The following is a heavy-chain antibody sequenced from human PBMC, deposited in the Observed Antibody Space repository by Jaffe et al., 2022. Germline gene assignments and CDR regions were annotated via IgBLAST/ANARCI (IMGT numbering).Heavy chain of an antibody. CDR3: AKGRIAVAGPDY. CDR1: GFTFSSYG. CDR2: IRYDGSNK. D-gene: IGHD6-19*01. J-gene: IGHJ4*02. Sequence: QVQLVESGGGVVQPGGSLRLSCAASGFTFSSYGMHWVRQAPGKGLEWVAFIRYDGSNKYYADSVKGRFTISRDNSKNTLYLQMNSLRAEDTAVYYCAKGRIAVAGPDYWGQGTLVTVSS. V-gene: IGHV3-30*02.